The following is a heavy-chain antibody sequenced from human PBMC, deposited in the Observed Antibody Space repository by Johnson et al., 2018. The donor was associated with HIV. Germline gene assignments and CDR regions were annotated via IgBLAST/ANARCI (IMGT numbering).Heavy chain of an antibody. D-gene: IGHD6-6*01. CDR1: GFTFSTYA. V-gene: IGHV3-23*04. CDR3: AYSSSPPSGDAFDS. CDR2: ISGGGGST. Sequence: VESGGGLVQPGGSLRLSCEASGFTFSTYAMSWVRQAPGKGLEWVSGISGGGGSTYYADSVKGRFTISRDNAKNSLYLQMNSLRAEDTAVYYCAYSSSPPSGDAFDSWGQGTMVTVSS. J-gene: IGHJ3*02.